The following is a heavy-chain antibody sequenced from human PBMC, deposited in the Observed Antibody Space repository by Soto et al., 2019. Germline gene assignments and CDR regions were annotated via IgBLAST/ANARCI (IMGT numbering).Heavy chain of an antibody. CDR2: ISYDGSNK. CDR1: GFTFSSYG. V-gene: IGHV3-30*18. CDR3: AKVPAPPYYYDSSGYYTIDY. J-gene: IGHJ4*02. D-gene: IGHD3-22*01. Sequence: GGSLRLSCAASGFTFSSYGMHWVRQAPGKGLEWVAVISYDGSNKYYADSVKGRFTISRDNSKNTLYLQMNSLRAEDTAVYYCAKVPAPPYYYDSSGYYTIDYWGQGTLVTVSS.